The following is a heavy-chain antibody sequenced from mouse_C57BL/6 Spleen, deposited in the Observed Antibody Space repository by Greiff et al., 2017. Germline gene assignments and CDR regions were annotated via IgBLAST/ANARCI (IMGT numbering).Heavy chain of an antibody. CDR2: IYPGDGDT. V-gene: IGHV1-82*01. CDR1: GYAFSSSW. Sequence: VQLQQSGPELVKPGASVKISCKASGYAFSSSWMNWVKQRPGKGLEWIGRIYPGDGDTNYNGKFKGKATLTADKSSSTAYMQLSSLTSEDSAVYFCARVEDDYWGQGTTLTVSS. CDR3: ARVEDDY. J-gene: IGHJ2*01.